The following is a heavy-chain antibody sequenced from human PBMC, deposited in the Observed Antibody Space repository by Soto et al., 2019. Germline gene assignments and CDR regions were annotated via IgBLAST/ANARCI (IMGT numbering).Heavy chain of an antibody. CDR1: RFTFSNAW. J-gene: IGHJ6*02. CDR3: TTFPGYCSSTSCYRYYYYGMDV. CDR2: IKSKTDGGTT. V-gene: IGHV3-15*01. Sequence: EVQLVESGGGLVKPGGSLRLSCAASRFTFSNAWMSWVRQAPGKGLEWVGRIKSKTDGGTTDYAAPVKGRFTISRDDSKNTLYLQMNSLKTEDTAVYYCTTFPGYCSSTSCYRYYYYGMDVWGQGTTVTVSS. D-gene: IGHD2-2*02.